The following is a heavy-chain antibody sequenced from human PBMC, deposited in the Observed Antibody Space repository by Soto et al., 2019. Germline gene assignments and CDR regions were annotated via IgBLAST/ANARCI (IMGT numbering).Heavy chain of an antibody. CDR2: IYYSGST. Sequence: SETLSLTCTVSGGSISSGGYYWSWIRQHPGKGLEWIGYIYYSGSTYYNPSFKSRVTISVDTSKNQFSLKLSSVTAADTAVYYCARGGSGSYYAFDYWGQGTLVTVSS. CDR1: GGSISSGGYY. D-gene: IGHD3-10*01. CDR3: ARGGSGSYYAFDY. J-gene: IGHJ4*02. V-gene: IGHV4-31*03.